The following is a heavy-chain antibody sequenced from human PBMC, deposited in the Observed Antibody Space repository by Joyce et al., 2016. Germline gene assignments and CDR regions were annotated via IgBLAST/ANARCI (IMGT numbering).Heavy chain of an antibody. CDR3: ARHRGGGNFVPFDY. V-gene: IGHV5-10-1*03. J-gene: IGHJ4*02. Sequence: EDHMVQSGAEMKKPGESLRISCMVSGYTFVNYWISWVRQMPGKGLEWMGRSDPNDSGTDSNPSFQGNVTISADKSISTAYLQWSSLKASDTAIYYCARHRGGGNFVPFDYWGQGTLVTVSS. CDR1: GYTFVNYW. CDR2: SDPNDSGT. D-gene: IGHD4-23*01.